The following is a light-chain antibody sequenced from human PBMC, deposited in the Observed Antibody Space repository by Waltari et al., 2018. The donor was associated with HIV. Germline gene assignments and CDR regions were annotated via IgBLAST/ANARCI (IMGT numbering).Light chain of an antibody. Sequence: QSVLTPPPSVPGAPGQRVTIPCTGSSSNSGAGYDVNWYQQLPGTATKLLIYGNSDRPSGVPDRFSGSKSGPSASLAITGLQAEDEADYDCQSYDSSLSGWVFGGGTKLTVL. CDR3: QSYDSSLSGWV. V-gene: IGLV1-40*01. J-gene: IGLJ3*02. CDR1: SSNSGAGYD. CDR2: GNS.